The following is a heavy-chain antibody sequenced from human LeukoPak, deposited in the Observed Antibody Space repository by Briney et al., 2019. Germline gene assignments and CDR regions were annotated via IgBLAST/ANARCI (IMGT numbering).Heavy chain of an antibody. V-gene: IGHV3-23*01. CDR3: SSSVFYSSGWYGGY. J-gene: IGHJ4*02. D-gene: IGHD6-19*01. Sequence: GGSLRLSCAASGFTFSSYAMSWVRQAPGKGLEWVSLISATGGNTYYADSVKGRFTISRDNSKNPLYLHMNSLRAEDTAIYYCSSSVFYSSGWYGGYWGQGTLVTVSS. CDR2: ISATGGNT. CDR1: GFTFSSYA.